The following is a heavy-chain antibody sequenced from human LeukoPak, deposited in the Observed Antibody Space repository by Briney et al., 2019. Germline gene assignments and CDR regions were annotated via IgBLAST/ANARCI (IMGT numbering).Heavy chain of an antibody. D-gene: IGHD6-13*01. Sequence: SETLSLTCTVSGGSISSYYWSWIRQPPGKGLEWIGYIYYSGSTNYNPSLKSRATISVDTSKNQFSLKLSSVTAADTAVYYCARDHSSSWYGWFDPWGQGTLVTVS. CDR3: ARDHSSSWYGWFDP. V-gene: IGHV4-59*01. CDR2: IYYSGST. CDR1: GGSISSYY. J-gene: IGHJ5*02.